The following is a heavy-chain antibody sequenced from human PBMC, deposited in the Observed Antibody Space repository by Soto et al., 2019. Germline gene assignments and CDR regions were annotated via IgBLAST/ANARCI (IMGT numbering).Heavy chain of an antibody. D-gene: IGHD3-3*01. Sequence: QMQLVQSGPEVKKPGTSVKVSCKASGFTFTSSAVQWVRQARGQRLEWIGWIVVGSGNTNYAQKCQERVTITRDMSTSTAYMELSSLRSEDTAVYYCAGGVLRFLEWLIYDAFDIWGQGTMVTVSS. CDR3: AGGVLRFLEWLIYDAFDI. J-gene: IGHJ3*02. CDR2: IVVGSGNT. CDR1: GFTFTSSA. V-gene: IGHV1-58*01.